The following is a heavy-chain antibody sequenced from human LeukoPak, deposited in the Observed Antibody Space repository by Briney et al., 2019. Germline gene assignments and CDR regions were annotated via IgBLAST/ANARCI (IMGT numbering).Heavy chain of an antibody. V-gene: IGHV1-2*02. D-gene: IGHD6-13*01. CDR3: ATNIAGPGPNGFDI. J-gene: IGHJ3*02. Sequence: GASVKVSCKTSGYTFTGYSIHWVRQAPGHGLEWMGWINPIGGGTIYAQRFQGRVTMTRDTSISTAYMEVNRLRSDDTAVYYCATNIAGPGPNGFDIWGQGTMVTVSS. CDR2: INPIGGGT. CDR1: GYTFTGYS.